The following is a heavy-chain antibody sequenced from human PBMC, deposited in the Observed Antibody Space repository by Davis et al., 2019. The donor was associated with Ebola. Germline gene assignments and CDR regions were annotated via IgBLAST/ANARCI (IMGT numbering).Heavy chain of an antibody. CDR3: ATLSDLEVSSGWYHFFDN. J-gene: IGHJ4*02. Sequence: GESLKISCAASGFTFSSYGMHWVRQAPGKGLEWVAVISYDGSNKYYADSVKGRFTISRDNSKNTLYLQMDSLSADDTAVYYCATLSDLEVSSGWYHFFDNWGQGTLVTVSS. CDR2: ISYDGSNK. CDR1: GFTFSSYG. D-gene: IGHD6-19*01. V-gene: IGHV3-30*03.